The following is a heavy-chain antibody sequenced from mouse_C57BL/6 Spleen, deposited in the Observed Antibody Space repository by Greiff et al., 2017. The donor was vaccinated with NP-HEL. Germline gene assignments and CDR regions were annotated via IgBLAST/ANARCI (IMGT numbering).Heavy chain of an antibody. V-gene: IGHV5-16*01. CDR3: ARVYSNYYFDY. CDR2: INYDGSST. J-gene: IGHJ2*01. D-gene: IGHD2-5*01. Sequence: EVQVVESEGGLVQPGSSMKLSCTASGFTFSDYYMAWVRQVPEKGLEWVANINYDGSSTYYLDSLKSRFIISRDNAKNILYLQMSSLKSEDTATYYCARVYSNYYFDYWGQGTTLTVSS. CDR1: GFTFSDYY.